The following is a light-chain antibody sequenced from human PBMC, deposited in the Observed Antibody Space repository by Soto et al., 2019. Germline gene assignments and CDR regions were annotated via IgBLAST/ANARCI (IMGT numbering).Light chain of an antibody. CDR1: SSNIGSNS. V-gene: IGLV1-44*01. CDR2: SSN. CDR3: AAWDDSLNGVV. J-gene: IGLJ2*01. Sequence: QAVLTQPPSASGTPGQRVTISCSGSSSNIGSNSVNWYQQLPGTAPKLLMYSSNQRPSGVPDRFSGSKSGTSASLAISGLQSEDEADYYCAAWDDSLNGVVFGGGTKLIVL.